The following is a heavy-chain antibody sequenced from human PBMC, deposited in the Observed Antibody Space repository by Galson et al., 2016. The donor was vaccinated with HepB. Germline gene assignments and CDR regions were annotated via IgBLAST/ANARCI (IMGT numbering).Heavy chain of an antibody. CDR2: ISNTGGTT. Sequence: SLRLSCAASGFTFTTYAMSWVRQTPGQGLEWVSAISNTGGTTSYADSVKGRFTISRDNSRNTLFLQMNRLRAEDTAVYHCAKTSASSGSYYYYPLDVWGQGTTVTVSS. CDR3: AKTSASSGSYYYYPLDV. D-gene: IGHD6-6*01. CDR1: GFTFTTYA. J-gene: IGHJ6*02. V-gene: IGHV3-23*01.